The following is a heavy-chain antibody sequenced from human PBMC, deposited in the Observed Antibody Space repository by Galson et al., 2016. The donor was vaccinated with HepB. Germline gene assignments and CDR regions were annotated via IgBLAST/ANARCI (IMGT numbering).Heavy chain of an antibody. J-gene: IGHJ6*02. CDR3: ARDSRGPVWFGGLLKYYYYGMDV. Sequence: SLRLSCAASGFTFSSYWMNWVRQGPGKGLEWVANIKQDGSEKDYVDSVKGRFTISRDNAKNSLYLQMNSLRAEDTAVYYCARDSRGPVWFGGLLKYYYYGMDVWGQGTTVTVSS. D-gene: IGHD3-10*01. CDR1: GFTFSSYW. CDR2: IKQDGSEK. V-gene: IGHV3-7*04.